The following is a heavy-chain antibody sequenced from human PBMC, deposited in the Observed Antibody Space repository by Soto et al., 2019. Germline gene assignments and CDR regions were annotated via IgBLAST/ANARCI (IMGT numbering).Heavy chain of an antibody. Sequence: GASVKVSCKASGGTFSSYAISWVRQAPGQGLEWMGGIIPIFGTANYAQKFQGRVTITADESTSTAYMELSSLRSEDTAVYYCARDTYYYDSSGPAPDFDYWGQGTLVTVSS. D-gene: IGHD3-22*01. CDR3: ARDTYYYDSSGPAPDFDY. CDR1: GGTFSSYA. J-gene: IGHJ4*02. V-gene: IGHV1-69*13. CDR2: IIPIFGTA.